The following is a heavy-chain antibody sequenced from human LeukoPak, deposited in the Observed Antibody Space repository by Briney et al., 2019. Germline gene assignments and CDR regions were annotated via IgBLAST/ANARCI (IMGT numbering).Heavy chain of an antibody. J-gene: IGHJ6*02. CDR3: ARGTSYYYYGMDV. D-gene: IGHD3-3*01. CDR1: GLTFSNYA. V-gene: IGHV3-30-3*01. Sequence: PGGSLRPSCAASGLTFSNYAMHWVRQALGKGLEWVAAISYDGSNKYYADSVKGRITISRDNSKNTLYLQVNSLRAEDTAVYCCARGTSYYYYGMDVWGQGTTVTVSS. CDR2: ISYDGSNK.